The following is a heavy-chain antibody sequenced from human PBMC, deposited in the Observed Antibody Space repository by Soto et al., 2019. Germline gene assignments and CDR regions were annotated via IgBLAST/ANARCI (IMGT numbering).Heavy chain of an antibody. CDR2: IYYSGST. CDR3: ARGGWYFGWFDP. J-gene: IGHJ5*02. D-gene: IGHD6-19*01. CDR1: GGSISSSSYY. V-gene: IGHV4-39*01. Sequence: QLQLQESGPGLVKPSETLSLTCTVSGGSISSSSYYWGWIRQPPGKGLEWIGSIYYSGSTYYNPSLKSRVTLSVDTSKNQFSLKLSSVPAADTAVYYCARGGWYFGWFDPWGQGTLVTVSS.